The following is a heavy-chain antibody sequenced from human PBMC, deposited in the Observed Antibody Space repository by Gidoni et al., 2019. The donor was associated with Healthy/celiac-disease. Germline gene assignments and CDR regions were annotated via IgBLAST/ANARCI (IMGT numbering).Heavy chain of an antibody. CDR1: GFTFSSYA. CDR2: ISGSGGST. Sequence: EVQLWESGGGLVQPGGSLRLSCAASGFTFSSYAMSWGRQAPGKGREWVSAISGSGGSTYYADSVKGRFTISRDNSKNTLYLQMNSLGAEDTAVYYCAKEGGSGWYDGYWGQGTLVTVSS. J-gene: IGHJ4*02. CDR3: AKEGGSGWYDGY. D-gene: IGHD6-19*01. V-gene: IGHV3-23*01.